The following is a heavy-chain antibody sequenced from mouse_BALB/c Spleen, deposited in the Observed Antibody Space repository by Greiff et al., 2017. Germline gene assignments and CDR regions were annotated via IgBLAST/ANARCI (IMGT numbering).Heavy chain of an antibody. Sequence: EVKLVESGGGLVQPGGSRKLSCAASGFTFSDYGMAWVRQAPGKGPEWVAFISNLAYSIYYADTVTGRFTISRENAKNTLYLEMSSLRSEDTAMYYWARGGGLLGPHYAMDYWGQGTSVTVSS. CDR3: ARGGGLLGPHYAMDY. J-gene: IGHJ4*01. D-gene: IGHD4-1*01. V-gene: IGHV5-15*02. CDR1: GFTFSDYG. CDR2: ISNLAYSI.